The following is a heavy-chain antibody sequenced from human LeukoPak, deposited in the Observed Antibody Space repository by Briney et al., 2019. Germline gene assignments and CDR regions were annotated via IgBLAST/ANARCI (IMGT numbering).Heavy chain of an antibody. CDR2: TYYRSKWYN. CDR3: ARLGSFEDY. Sequence: SQTLSLTCAISGESVSIKSATWNWIRQSPSRGLEWLGRTYYRSKWYNDYALSVNSRITINPDTSKNQFSLQLNSVTPEDTAVYYCARLGSFEDYWGQGTLVTVSS. J-gene: IGHJ4*02. CDR1: GESVSIKSAT. V-gene: IGHV6-1*01. D-gene: IGHD1-26*01.